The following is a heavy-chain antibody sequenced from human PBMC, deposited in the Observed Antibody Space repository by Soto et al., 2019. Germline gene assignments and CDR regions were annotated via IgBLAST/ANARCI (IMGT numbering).Heavy chain of an antibody. J-gene: IGHJ5*02. CDR3: AKYSSSFLRWFDP. V-gene: IGHV4-61*05. Sequence: SETLSLTCTVSGGSISNSSYLWGWIRQPPGKGLQWIGYIYYSGSTNYNPSLKSRVTISVDTSKTQFSLRLSSVTAADTAVYYCAKYSSSFLRWFDPWGQGTLVTVSS. CDR1: GGSISNSSYL. D-gene: IGHD6-6*01. CDR2: IYYSGST.